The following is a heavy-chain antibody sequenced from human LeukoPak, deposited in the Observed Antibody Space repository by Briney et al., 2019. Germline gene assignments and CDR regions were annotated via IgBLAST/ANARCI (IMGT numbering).Heavy chain of an antibody. V-gene: IGHV4-34*01. CDR2: VTHGGST. D-gene: IGHD3-16*01. CDR3: ARRQRISRMSWGDF. CDR1: GATFSAYY. Sequence: SETLSLTCAASGATFSAYYWRLIRQPPGKGLEWIGEVTHGGSTHYNPSLTSRVTISIDTSQNQFSLRLSSVTAADTAMYYCARRQRISRMSWGDFWGQGTLVTVSS. J-gene: IGHJ4*02.